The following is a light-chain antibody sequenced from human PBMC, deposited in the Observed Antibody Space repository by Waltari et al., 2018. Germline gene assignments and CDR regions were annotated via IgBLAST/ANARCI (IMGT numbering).Light chain of an antibody. V-gene: IGKV1-5*03. Sequence: DIQMTQSPSTLSASVGDRVTITCRASQSISDWLAWYQQKPGTAPKLLIYKVSKLESGVPSRFSGSGSGTEFTLTISSLQPDDFATYYYQQYDRFSGTFGPGTKVEIK. CDR1: QSISDW. J-gene: IGKJ1*01. CDR2: KVS. CDR3: QQYDRFSGT.